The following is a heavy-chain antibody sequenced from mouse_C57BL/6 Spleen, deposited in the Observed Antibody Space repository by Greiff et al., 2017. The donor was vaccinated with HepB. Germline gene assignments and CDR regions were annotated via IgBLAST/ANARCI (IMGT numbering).Heavy chain of an antibody. CDR2: IDPETGGT. CDR1: GYTFTDYE. J-gene: IGHJ4*01. Sequence: VQLQQSGAELVRPGASVTLSCKASGYTFTDYEMHWVKQTPVHGLEWIGAIDPETGGTAYNQKFKGKAILTADKSSSTAYMELRSLTSEDSAVYYCTFITTVVAHYYAMDYWGQGTSVTVSS. CDR3: TFITTVVAHYYAMDY. V-gene: IGHV1-15*01. D-gene: IGHD1-1*01.